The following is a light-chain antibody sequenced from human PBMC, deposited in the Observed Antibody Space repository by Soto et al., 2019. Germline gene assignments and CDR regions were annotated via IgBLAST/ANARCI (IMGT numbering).Light chain of an antibody. J-gene: IGLJ1*01. CDR2: DVS. Sequence: QSVLTQPRPVSGSPGQSVTISCTGTSSDVGGYNYVSWYQQHPGKAPKLMIYDVSKRPSGVPDRFSGSKSGNTASLTISGLQAEDEADYYCCSYAGSYTSLYVFGTGTKVTVL. CDR3: CSYAGSYTSLYV. CDR1: SSDVGGYNY. V-gene: IGLV2-11*01.